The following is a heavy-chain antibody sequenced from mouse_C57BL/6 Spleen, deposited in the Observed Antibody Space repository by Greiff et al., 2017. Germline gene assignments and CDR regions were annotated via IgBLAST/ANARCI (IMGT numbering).Heavy chain of an antibody. CDR2: IYPGDGDT. CDR1: GYAFSSSW. D-gene: IGHD2-4*01. Sequence: QVQLQQSGPELVKPGASVKISCKASGYAFSSSWMNWVKQRPGKGLEWIGRIYPGDGDTNYNGKFKGKATLTADKSSSTAYMQLSSLTSEDSAVYFCARGRRDYEYAMGYWGQGTSVTVSS. CDR3: ARGRRDYEYAMGY. V-gene: IGHV1-82*01. J-gene: IGHJ4*01.